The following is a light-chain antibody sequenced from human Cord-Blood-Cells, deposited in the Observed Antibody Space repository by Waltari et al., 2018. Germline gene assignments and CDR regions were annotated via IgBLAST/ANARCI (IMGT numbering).Light chain of an antibody. V-gene: IGKV3-20*01. CDR3: QQYGSSPPT. J-gene: IGKJ1*01. CDR1: QSVSSIY. CDR2: GAS. Sequence: EIVLTQSPGTLSLSPGERATLSCRASQSVSSIYLAWYQQKPGQAPTLLIYGASSRATGIPDRFSGIGSGTDFTLTISRLEPEDFAVYYCQQYGSSPPTFGQGTKVEIK.